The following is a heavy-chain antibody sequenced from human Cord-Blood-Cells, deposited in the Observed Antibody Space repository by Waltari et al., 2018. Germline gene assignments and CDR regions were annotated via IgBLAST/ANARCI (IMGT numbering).Heavy chain of an antibody. V-gene: IGHV4-34*01. CDR1: GGSFSGYY. CDR2: INHSGST. D-gene: IGHD3-22*01. Sequence: TCAVYGGSFSGYYWSWIRQPPGKGLEWIGEINHSGSTNYNPSLKSRVTISVDTSKNQFSLKLSSVTAADTAVYYCATLIADYYYYGMDVWGQGTTVTVSS. CDR3: ATLIADYYYYGMDV. J-gene: IGHJ6*02.